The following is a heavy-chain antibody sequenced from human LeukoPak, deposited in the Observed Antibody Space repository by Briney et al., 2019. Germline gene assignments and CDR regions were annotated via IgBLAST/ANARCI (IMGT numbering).Heavy chain of an antibody. CDR2: IIPIFGTA. V-gene: IGHV1-69*01. J-gene: IGHJ4*02. CDR1: GGTFSSYA. Sequence: SVKVSCKASGGTFSSYAISWVRQAPGQGLEWMGGIIPIFGTANYAQKFQGRVTITADESTSTAYMELSSLRSEDTAVYYCARDSDSSSFPLYSSGWGPPGYWGRGTLVTVSS. CDR3: ARDSDSSSFPLYSSGWGPPGY. D-gene: IGHD6-19*01.